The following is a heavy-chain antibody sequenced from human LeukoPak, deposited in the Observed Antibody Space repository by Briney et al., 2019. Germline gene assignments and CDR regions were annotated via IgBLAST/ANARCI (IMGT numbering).Heavy chain of an antibody. CDR3: TSGTYDFWSGLGIFDY. Sequence: GGSLRLSCAASGFTFSNAWMSWVRQAPGKGLEWVGRIKSKTDGGTTDYAASVKGRFTISRDDSKNTLYLQMNSLKTEDTAVYYCTSGTYDFWSGLGIFDYWGQGTLVTVSS. CDR2: IKSKTDGGTT. CDR1: GFTFSNAW. J-gene: IGHJ4*02. V-gene: IGHV3-15*01. D-gene: IGHD3-3*01.